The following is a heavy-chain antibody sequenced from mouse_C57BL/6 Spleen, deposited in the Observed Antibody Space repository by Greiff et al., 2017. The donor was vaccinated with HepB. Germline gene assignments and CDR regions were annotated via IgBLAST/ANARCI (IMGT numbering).Heavy chain of an antibody. Sequence: VQLKESGGGLVKPGGSLKLSCAASGFTFSDYGMHWVRQAPEKGLEWVAYISSGSSTIYYADTVKGRFTISRDNAKNTLFLQMTSLRSEDTAMYYCARGAWDWYFDVWGTGTTVTVSS. CDR3: ARGAWDWYFDV. J-gene: IGHJ1*03. CDR1: GFTFSDYG. CDR2: ISSGSSTI. V-gene: IGHV5-17*01.